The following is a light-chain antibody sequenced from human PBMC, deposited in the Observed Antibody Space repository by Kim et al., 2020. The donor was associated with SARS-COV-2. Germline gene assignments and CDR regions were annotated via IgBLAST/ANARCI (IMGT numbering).Light chain of an antibody. Sequence: QSALTQPASVAGSPGQSITISCNGPSSDVGGYNFVSWYQQHPGKAPKLIIHDVTKRPSGVSDRFSAFKSGNTASLTISGLQPEDEADYFCSSYTSNTKGVFGTGTKV. CDR2: DVT. J-gene: IGLJ1*01. CDR3: SSYTSNTKGV. CDR1: SSDVGGYNF. V-gene: IGLV2-14*03.